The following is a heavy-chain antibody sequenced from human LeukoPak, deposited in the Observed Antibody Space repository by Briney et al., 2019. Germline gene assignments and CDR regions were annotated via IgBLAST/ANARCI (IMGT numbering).Heavy chain of an antibody. Sequence: ASVKVSCKASGYTFTGYYMHWVRQAPGQGLVWMGWINPNSGGTNYAQKFQGRVTMTRDTSISTAYMELSRLRSDDTAVYYCARVDGAAAGADYWGQGTLVTVSS. J-gene: IGHJ4*02. D-gene: IGHD6-13*01. CDR3: ARVDGAAAGADY. V-gene: IGHV1-2*02. CDR1: GYTFTGYY. CDR2: INPNSGGT.